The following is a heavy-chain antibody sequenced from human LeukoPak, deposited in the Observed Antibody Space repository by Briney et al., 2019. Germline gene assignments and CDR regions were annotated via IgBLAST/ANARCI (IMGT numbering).Heavy chain of an antibody. J-gene: IGHJ4*02. CDR1: GFTFSSYS. V-gene: IGHV3-21*01. Sequence: GGSLRLSCAASGFTFSSYSMNWVRQAPGKGLEWVSSISSSSSYIYYADSVKGRSTISRDNAKNSLYLQMNSLRAEDTAVYYCARSGIAVAGWFDYWGQGTLVTVSS. D-gene: IGHD6-19*01. CDR2: ISSSSSYI. CDR3: ARSGIAVAGWFDY.